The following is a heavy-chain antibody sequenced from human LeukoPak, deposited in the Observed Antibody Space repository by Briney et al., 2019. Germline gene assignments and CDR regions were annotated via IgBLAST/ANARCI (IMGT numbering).Heavy chain of an antibody. D-gene: IGHD6-13*01. CDR3: ARVFQLVPKI. Sequence: KPGGSLRLSCAASGFTFSSYSVNWVCQAPGKGLEWVSSISSSSSYIYYADSVKGRFTISRDNAKNSLYLQMNSLRAEDTAVYYCARVFQLVPKIWGQGTMVTVSS. CDR1: GFTFSSYS. V-gene: IGHV3-21*01. CDR2: ISSSSSYI. J-gene: IGHJ3*02.